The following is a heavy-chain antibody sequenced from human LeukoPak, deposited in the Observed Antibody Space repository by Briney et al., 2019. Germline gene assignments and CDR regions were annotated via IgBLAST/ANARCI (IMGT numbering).Heavy chain of an antibody. CDR3: ASLDSSSWSLKTEYNWFDP. D-gene: IGHD6-13*01. V-gene: IGHV1-69*13. CDR1: GGTFSSYA. CDR2: IIPIFGTA. J-gene: IGHJ5*02. Sequence: GASVKVSCKASGGTFSSYAISWVRQAPGQGLEWMGGIIPIFGTANYAQKFQGRVTITADESTSTAYMELSSLRSEDTAVYYCASLDSSSWSLKTEYNWFDPWGQGTLVTVSS.